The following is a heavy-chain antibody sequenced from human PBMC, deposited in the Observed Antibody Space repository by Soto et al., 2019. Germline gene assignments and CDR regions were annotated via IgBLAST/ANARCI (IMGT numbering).Heavy chain of an antibody. CDR3: TKESDHHFSTSKWGFDS. CDR2: ISNDGSRD. V-gene: IGHV3-30*18. D-gene: IGHD1-26*01. J-gene: IGHJ4*02. Sequence: QVQLVESGGGVVQPGRSLRLSCAASGFTFGVFGMHWVRQAPGKGLEWVAVISNDGSRDYFADSVKGRFAISRDNSKNTLWLQMDRLRPEDTAVYYCTKESDHHFSTSKWGFDSWGQGTLVTVS. CDR1: GFTFGVFG.